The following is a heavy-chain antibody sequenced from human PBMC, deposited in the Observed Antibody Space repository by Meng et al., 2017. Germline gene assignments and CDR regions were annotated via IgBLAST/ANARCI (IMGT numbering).Heavy chain of an antibody. CDR3: ARASHVGATYY. D-gene: IGHD1-26*01. CDR2: ISSSGSTI. Sequence: SLKISCAASGFTFSDYYMSWIRQAPGKGLEWVSYISSSGSTIYYADSVKGRFTIPRDNAKNSLYLQMNSLRAEDTAVYYCARASHVGATYYWGQGTLVTVSS. CDR1: GFTFSDYY. V-gene: IGHV3-11*01. J-gene: IGHJ4*02.